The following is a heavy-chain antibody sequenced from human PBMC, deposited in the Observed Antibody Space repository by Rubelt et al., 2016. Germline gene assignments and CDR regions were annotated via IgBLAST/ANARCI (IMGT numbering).Heavy chain of an antibody. Sequence: SNWWSWVRQPPGNGLEWIGEIYHSGSTNYNPSLKSRVTISVDTSKNQFSLKLSSVTAADTAVYYCASSSSWFDYWGQGTLVTVSS. J-gene: IGHJ4*02. D-gene: IGHD6-13*01. CDR3: ASSSSWFDY. CDR2: IYHSGST. CDR1: SNW. V-gene: IGHV4-4*02.